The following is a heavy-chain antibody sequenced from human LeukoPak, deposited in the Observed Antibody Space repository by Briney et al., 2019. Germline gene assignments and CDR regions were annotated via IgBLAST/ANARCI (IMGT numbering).Heavy chain of an antibody. V-gene: IGHV4-39*07. CDR3: ARTCSGFDAFDI. CDR1: SGSISTSNYY. CDR2: IFYTGST. Sequence: SETLSLTCTVSSGSISTSNYYWGWVRQPPGKALEWIGNIFYTGSTYYNPSLRSRVTISVDTSKNQFSLKLSSVTATDTAVYYCARTCSGFDAFDIWGQGTMVTVSS. D-gene: IGHD3-10*02. J-gene: IGHJ3*02.